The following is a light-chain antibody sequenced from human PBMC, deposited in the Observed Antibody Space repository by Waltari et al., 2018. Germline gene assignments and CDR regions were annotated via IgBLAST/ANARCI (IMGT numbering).Light chain of an antibody. CDR2: KAS. Sequence: DIQMTQSPSTLSASVGDRVTITCRARQTISSWLAWYQQQPGKGHKVLIYKASTLKSGVPSRFSGSGSGTEFILTISGLQPDDFATYSSQQYKTYSGTFGQGTKVEIK. V-gene: IGKV1-5*03. CDR3: QQYKTYSGT. CDR1: QTISSW. J-gene: IGKJ1*01.